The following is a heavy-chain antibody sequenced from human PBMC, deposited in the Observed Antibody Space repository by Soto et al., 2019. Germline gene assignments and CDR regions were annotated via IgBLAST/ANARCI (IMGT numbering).Heavy chain of an antibody. CDR1: GGSISSYY. Sequence: SETLSLTCTVSGGSISSYYWSWIRQPPGKGLEWIGYIYYSGSTNYNPSLKSRVTISVDTSKNQFSLKLSSVTAVDTAVYYCARALIGGYYYDSSGYYYFDYWGQGTLVTVSS. CDR2: IYYSGST. J-gene: IGHJ4*02. D-gene: IGHD3-22*01. V-gene: IGHV4-59*01. CDR3: ARALIGGYYYDSSGYYYFDY.